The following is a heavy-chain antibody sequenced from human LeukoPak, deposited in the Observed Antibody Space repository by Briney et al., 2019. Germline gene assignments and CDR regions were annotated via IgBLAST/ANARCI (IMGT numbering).Heavy chain of an antibody. CDR1: GYTFTSYG. CDR3: AIPNGDYGSLDY. CDR2: INPSGGST. D-gene: IGHD4-17*01. V-gene: IGHV1-46*01. Sequence: ASVKVSCKASGYTFTSYGISWVRQAPGQGLEWMGIINPSGGSTSYAQKFQGRVTMTRDMSTSTVYMELSSLRSEDTAVYYCAIPNGDYGSLDYWGQGTLVTVSS. J-gene: IGHJ4*02.